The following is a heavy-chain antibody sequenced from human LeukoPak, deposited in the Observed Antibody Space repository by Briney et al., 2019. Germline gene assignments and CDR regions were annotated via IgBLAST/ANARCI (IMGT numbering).Heavy chain of an antibody. Sequence: GGSLRLSCAASGFTFSIYAMHWVRQAPGKGLEWVAVISYDGSDKYYADSVKGRFTISRDNSKNTLYLQMNSLRAEDTAVYYCAKPYTSGWYYLDYWGQGTLVTVSS. D-gene: IGHD6-19*01. CDR3: AKPYTSGWYYLDY. J-gene: IGHJ4*02. CDR1: GFTFSIYA. V-gene: IGHV3-30*18. CDR2: ISYDGSDK.